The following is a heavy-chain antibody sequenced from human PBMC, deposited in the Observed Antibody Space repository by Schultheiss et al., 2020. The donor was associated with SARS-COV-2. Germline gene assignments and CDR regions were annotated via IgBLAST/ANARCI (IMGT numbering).Heavy chain of an antibody. V-gene: IGHV1-8*01. Sequence: ASVKVSCKASGYTFTSYDINWVRQATGQGLEWMGWMNPNSGNTGYAQKFQGRVTMTRNTSISTAYMELSSLRSEDTAVYYCARTNSGAETDYGDAASGDYWGQGTLVTVSS. CDR3: ARTNSGAETDYGDAASGDY. CDR2: MNPNSGNT. D-gene: IGHD4-17*01. CDR1: GYTFTSYD. J-gene: IGHJ4*02.